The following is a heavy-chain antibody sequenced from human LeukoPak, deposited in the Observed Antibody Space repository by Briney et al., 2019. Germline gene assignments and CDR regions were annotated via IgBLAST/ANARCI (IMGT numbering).Heavy chain of an antibody. J-gene: IGHJ4*02. Sequence: PGGSLRLSCRASGFTFGDHAMTWVRQAPGKGLEWVGFIRSKAYSGTAEYAASVRGRFTISRDDSKTIAYLQMNSLKTEDTAVYYCTRLTRGKAGLTKAPWYYFDFWGQGTPVTVSS. D-gene: IGHD1-26*01. CDR2: IRSKAYSGTA. CDR3: TRLTRGKAGLTKAPWYYFDF. CDR1: GFTFGDHA. V-gene: IGHV3-49*04.